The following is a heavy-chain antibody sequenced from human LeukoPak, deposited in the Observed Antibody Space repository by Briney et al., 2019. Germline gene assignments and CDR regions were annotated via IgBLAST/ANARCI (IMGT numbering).Heavy chain of an antibody. Sequence: SETLSLTCTVSGGSISSSSYYWGWIRQPPGKGLEWIGSIYYSGSTYYNPSLKSRVTISVDTSKNQFSLKLSSVTAADTAVYYCARRYGPDNWFDPWGQGTLVTVSS. D-gene: IGHD3-16*01. CDR3: ARRYGPDNWFDP. CDR1: GGSISSSSYY. V-gene: IGHV4-39*01. J-gene: IGHJ5*02. CDR2: IYYSGST.